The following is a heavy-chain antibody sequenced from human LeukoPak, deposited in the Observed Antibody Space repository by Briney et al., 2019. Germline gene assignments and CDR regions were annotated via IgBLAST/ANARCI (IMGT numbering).Heavy chain of an antibody. CDR1: GYTFTSYA. Sequence: ASVKVSCKASGYTFTSYAMHWVRQAPGQRLEWMGWINAGNGNTKYSQKFQGRVTITRDTSAGTAYMELSSLRSEDTAVYYCARGYSSFLRSWFDPWGQGTLVTVSS. D-gene: IGHD6-13*01. CDR3: ARGYSSFLRSWFDP. CDR2: INAGNGNT. V-gene: IGHV1-3*01. J-gene: IGHJ5*02.